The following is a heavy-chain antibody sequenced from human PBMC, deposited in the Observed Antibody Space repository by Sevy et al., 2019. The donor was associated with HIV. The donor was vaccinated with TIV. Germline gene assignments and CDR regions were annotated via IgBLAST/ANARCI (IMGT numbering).Heavy chain of an antibody. J-gene: IGHJ2*01. D-gene: IGHD3-3*01. CDR1: GGSFSGYS. CDR2: VNHSGST. Sequence: LAASETLSLTCAVSGGSFSGYSWDWIRQPPGKGLEWVGEVNHSGSTNYNPSLKSRVTISVETSKNQFSFKLNFGTAADTAVYYCARGGDGVVPSPIIGLGPWTKYWYFDLWGRGTLVTVSS. V-gene: IGHV4-34*01. CDR3: ARGGDGVVPSPIIGLGPWTKYWYFDL.